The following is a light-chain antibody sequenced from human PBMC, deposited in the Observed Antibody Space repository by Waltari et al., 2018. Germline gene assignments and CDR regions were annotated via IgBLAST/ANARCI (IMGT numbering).Light chain of an antibody. CDR1: SSDVGRYNY. J-gene: IGLJ3*02. Sequence: QSALTQPASVSGSPGQSITISCTGSSSDVGRYNYVPWYQQFPDRAPKLIIYDVTNRPSGVSNRFSGSKSVNTASLTISGLQPEDEAEYYCASYNPGSTLVFGGGTKLTVL. CDR3: ASYNPGSTLV. V-gene: IGLV2-14*01. CDR2: DVT.